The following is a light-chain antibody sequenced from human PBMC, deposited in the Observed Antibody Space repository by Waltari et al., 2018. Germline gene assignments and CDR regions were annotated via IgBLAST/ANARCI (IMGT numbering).Light chain of an antibody. Sequence: QSVLTQPPSASGTPGQRVTISFSGRTSSFRNSGVNWYQHLPGTAPKVLIYSNDQRPSGVPDRFSGSKSGTSASLAISGLQSDDEADYYCAVWDDYLRGPVFGGGTKLTVL. CDR1: TSSFRNSG. V-gene: IGLV1-44*01. CDR2: SND. J-gene: IGLJ2*01. CDR3: AVWDDYLRGPV.